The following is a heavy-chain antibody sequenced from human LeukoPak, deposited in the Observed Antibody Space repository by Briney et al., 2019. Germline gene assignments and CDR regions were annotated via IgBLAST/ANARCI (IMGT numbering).Heavy chain of an antibody. Sequence: ASVKVSCKASGYTFIGYYIHWVRQAPGQGLEWMGWISPNNGGTNYAQKFQDRVTMTRDTSISTVHMELSRLTSDDTTVYHCARGPSSTSSYYYYYYYMDVWGKGTTVTVSS. CDR2: ISPNNGGT. J-gene: IGHJ6*03. V-gene: IGHV1-2*02. D-gene: IGHD2-2*01. CDR1: GYTFIGYY. CDR3: ARGPSSTSSYYYYYYYMDV.